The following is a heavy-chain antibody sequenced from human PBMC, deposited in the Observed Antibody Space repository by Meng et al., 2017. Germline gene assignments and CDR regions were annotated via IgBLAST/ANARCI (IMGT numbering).Heavy chain of an antibody. CDR3: ASTDKYYFDY. CDR2: ISYDGSNK. V-gene: IGHV3-30-3*01. Sequence: QVQLVESGGGVVQPGRSLRLSCAASGFTFSNYAMHWVRQAPGKGLEWVALISYDGSNKYYADYVKGRFTLSRDNSKNTQYLQMNSLRAEDAAVYYCASTDKYYFDYWGQGTLVTVSS. J-gene: IGHJ4*02. CDR1: GFTFSNYA.